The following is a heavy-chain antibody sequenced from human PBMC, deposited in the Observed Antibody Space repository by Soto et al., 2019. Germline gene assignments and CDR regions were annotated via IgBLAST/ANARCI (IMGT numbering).Heavy chain of an antibody. Sequence: QVQLRESGPGLVKPSETLSLTCTVSGDSITGSYWSWIRQPPGKTLEWIGYIYHSGTTTYNPSLKSRVSISVDTSKNQFSLRSTSVIAADTAVYYCARDMPYGAGSLAGCDYWGQGILVTVSS. CDR1: GDSITGSY. CDR2: IYHSGTT. J-gene: IGHJ4*02. D-gene: IGHD1-26*01. CDR3: ARDMPYGAGSLAGCDY. V-gene: IGHV4-59*01.